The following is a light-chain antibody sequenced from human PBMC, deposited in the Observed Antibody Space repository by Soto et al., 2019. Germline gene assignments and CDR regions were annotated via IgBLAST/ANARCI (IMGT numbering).Light chain of an antibody. V-gene: IGKV3-11*01. CDR2: DAS. CDR1: QTGRNN. J-gene: IGKJ4*01. CDR3: QQHSNGPLT. Sequence: EIVLPQSPATLSLSPGERATLSCRASQTGRNNLAWYQQRPGQAPRLLIYDASSRATGIPARFSGSGSGTDFTLTISSLEPEDFAVYYCQQHSNGPLTFGGGTKVEIK.